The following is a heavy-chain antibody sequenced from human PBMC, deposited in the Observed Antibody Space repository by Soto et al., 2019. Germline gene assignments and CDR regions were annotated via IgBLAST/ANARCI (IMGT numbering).Heavy chain of an antibody. D-gene: IGHD2-15*01. CDR1: GGTFSSYA. CDR3: ARESRYCSGGSCYFLPGIDY. Sequence: QVQLVQSGAEVKKPGSSVKVSCKASGGTFSSYAISWVRQAPGQGLEWMGGIIPIFGTENYAQKFQGRVKITAEEYKSKAYMELSRLRSGDTALYYCARESRYCSGGSCYFLPGIDYWGQGTLVTVSS. V-gene: IGHV1-69*12. CDR2: IIPIFGTE. J-gene: IGHJ4*02.